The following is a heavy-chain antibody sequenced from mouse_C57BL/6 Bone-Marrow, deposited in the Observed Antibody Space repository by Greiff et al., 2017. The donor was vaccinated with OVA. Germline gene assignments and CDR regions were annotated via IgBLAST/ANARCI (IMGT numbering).Heavy chain of an antibody. Sequence: VQLQQSGAELVRPGASVKLSCTASGFNIKDDYMHWVKQRPEQGLEWIGWIDPENGDTESASKFQGKATITADTSSNTAYLQLSSLTSENTAVNYCTTGDYYGSSYDYWGQGTTLTVSS. CDR3: TTGDYYGSSYDY. V-gene: IGHV14-4*01. CDR2: IDPENGDT. J-gene: IGHJ2*01. D-gene: IGHD1-1*01. CDR1: GFNIKDDY.